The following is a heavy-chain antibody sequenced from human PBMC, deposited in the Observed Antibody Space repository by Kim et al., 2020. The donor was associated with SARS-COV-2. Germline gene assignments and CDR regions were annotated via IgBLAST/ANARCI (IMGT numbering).Heavy chain of an antibody. Sequence: SETLSLTCAVSGGSISSSNWWSWVRQPPGKGLEWIGEIYHSWSTNYNPSLKSRVTISVDKSKNQFSLKLSSVTAADTAVYYCARDDCSGGSCHSYDYWGQGTLVTVSS. V-gene: IGHV4-4*02. D-gene: IGHD2-15*01. CDR2: IYHSWST. J-gene: IGHJ4*02. CDR3: ARDDCSGGSCHSYDY. CDR1: GGSISSSNW.